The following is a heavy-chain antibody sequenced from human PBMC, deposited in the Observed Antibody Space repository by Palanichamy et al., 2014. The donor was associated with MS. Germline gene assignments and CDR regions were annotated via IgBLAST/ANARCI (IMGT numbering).Heavy chain of an antibody. CDR2: IYISGST. CDR3: ARDCRGSGSYYNSFDL. D-gene: IGHD3-10*01. CDR1: GGSINGFY. V-gene: IGHV4-4*07. J-gene: IGHJ4*02. Sequence: QVQLQESGPGLVKPLETLSLTCTVSGGSINGFYWSWIRQPAGKGPEWIGRIYISGSTNYNPSLKSRVSISLDTSKNQFSLKLSSATPTDTAVYYCARDCRGSGSYYNSFDLWGRGALVTVSS.